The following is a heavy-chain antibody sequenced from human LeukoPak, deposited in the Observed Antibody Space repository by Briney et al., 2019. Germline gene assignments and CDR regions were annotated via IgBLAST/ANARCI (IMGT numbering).Heavy chain of an antibody. CDR1: GGSISSGSYF. V-gene: IGHV4-61*02. Sequence: PSETLSLTCTVSGGSISSGSYFWNWIRQSAGKGLEWIGRIYPSGSTNYNPSLKSRVTISIDTSKNLFSLQLSSVTAADTAVYYCARDYSNPYNWFDPWGQGTLVTVSS. J-gene: IGHJ5*02. D-gene: IGHD4-11*01. CDR3: ARDYSNPYNWFDP. CDR2: IYPSGST.